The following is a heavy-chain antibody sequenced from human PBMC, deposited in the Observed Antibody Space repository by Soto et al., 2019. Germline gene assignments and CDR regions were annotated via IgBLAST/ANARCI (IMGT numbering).Heavy chain of an antibody. J-gene: IGHJ4*02. CDR1: GFTFSSYA. Sequence: EVQLLESGGGLVQPAGSLRLSCAASGFTFSSYAMSWVRQAPGKGLEWVSAISGSGGSTYYADSVKGRFTISRDNSKNPLHLKMNSLRAEDTDVYYSAKDLRTRLVLTDYRTDLLFDYWGKGTLVTVSS. V-gene: IGHV3-23*01. CDR3: AKDLRTRLVLTDYRTDLLFDY. D-gene: IGHD3-9*01. CDR2: ISGSGGST.